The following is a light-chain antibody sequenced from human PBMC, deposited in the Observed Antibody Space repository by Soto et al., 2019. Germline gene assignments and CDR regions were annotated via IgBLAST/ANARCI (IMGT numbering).Light chain of an antibody. CDR2: AAS. J-gene: IGKJ5*01. Sequence: AIRMTQSPSSFSESTGDRSTITCRASQGISSYLAWYQQKPGKXPKXXIYAASSLQSGVPSRFSGSGSGTDFTITLSSLQPEDFETYDCQQLHDYPITFGQGTRLEIK. V-gene: IGKV1-8*01. CDR1: QGISSY. CDR3: QQLHDYPIT.